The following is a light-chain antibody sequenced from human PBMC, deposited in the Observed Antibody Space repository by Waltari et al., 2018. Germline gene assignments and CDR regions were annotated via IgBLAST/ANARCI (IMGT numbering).Light chain of an antibody. CDR1: ALPKQY. CDR3: QSTDNSGTYVV. Sequence: GQTARITCSGDALPKQYSFWYQQRSGQAPVVVIYKDTERPSGIPERFSGSSSGTRVTLTISGVQAEDEADYYCQSTDNSGTYVVFGGGTKLTVL. V-gene: IGLV3-25*03. J-gene: IGLJ2*01. CDR2: KDT.